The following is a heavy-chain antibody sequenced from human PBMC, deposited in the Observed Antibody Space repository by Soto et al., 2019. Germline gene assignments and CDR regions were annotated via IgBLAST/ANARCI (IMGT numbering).Heavy chain of an antibody. CDR3: AGFHSSWFNYGMDV. Sequence: GGSLRLSCAASGFTFSSYGMHWVRQAPGKGLEWVAVISYDGSNKYYADSVKGRFTISRDNSKNTLYLQMNSLRAEDTAVYYCAGFHSSWFNYGMDVWGQGTTVTVSS. CDR2: ISYDGSNK. CDR1: GFTFSSYG. V-gene: IGHV3-30*03. D-gene: IGHD6-13*01. J-gene: IGHJ6*02.